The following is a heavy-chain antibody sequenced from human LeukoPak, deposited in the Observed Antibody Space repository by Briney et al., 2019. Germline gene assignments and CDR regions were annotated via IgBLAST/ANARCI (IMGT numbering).Heavy chain of an antibody. CDR3: ARDFSGYDLRY. CDR2: INPNSGGT. CDR1: GYTFNGYY. V-gene: IGHV1-2*02. J-gene: IGHJ4*02. Sequence: ASVKVSCKAAGYTFNGYYIYWVRQAPGQGLELMGWINPNSGGTKYAQKFQGRVTMTGDTPTSTAYLELSRLTYDDTAVYFWARDFSGYDLRYWGQGTLVTVSS. D-gene: IGHD5-12*01.